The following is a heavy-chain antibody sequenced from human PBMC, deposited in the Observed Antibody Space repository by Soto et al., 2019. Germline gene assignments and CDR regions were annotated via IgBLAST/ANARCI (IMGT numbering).Heavy chain of an antibody. Sequence: GGSLRLSCAASGFTFSSYGMHWVRQAPGKGLEWVAVIWYDGSNKYYADSVKGRFTISRDNSKNTLYLQMNSLRAEDTAVYYCARGRDIVATNFDYWGQGTLVTVSS. CDR2: IWYDGSNK. V-gene: IGHV3-33*01. CDR3: ARGRDIVATNFDY. CDR1: GFTFSSYG. J-gene: IGHJ4*02. D-gene: IGHD5-12*01.